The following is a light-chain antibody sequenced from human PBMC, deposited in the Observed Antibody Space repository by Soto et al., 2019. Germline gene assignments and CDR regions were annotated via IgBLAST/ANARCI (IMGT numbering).Light chain of an antibody. J-gene: IGLJ2*01. Sequence: QSVLTQSPSASASLGASVKLTCTLASGHNTYAIAWHQLQPGKGPRYLMKVNSDGSHIKGDGIPDRFSGSSSGAERYLTISSLQSEDEADYYCQTWGTGIQVFGGGTKLTVL. CDR2: VNSDGSH. V-gene: IGLV4-69*01. CDR3: QTWGTGIQV. CDR1: SGHNTYA.